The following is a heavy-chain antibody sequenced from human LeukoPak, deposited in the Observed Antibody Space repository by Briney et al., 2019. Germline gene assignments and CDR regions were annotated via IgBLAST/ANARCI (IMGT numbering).Heavy chain of an antibody. CDR1: GGTFSSYA. CDR3: ASSPRLDKELPSHLYDY. D-gene: IGHD1-26*01. V-gene: IGHV1-69*05. CDR2: IIPIFGTA. Sequence: ASVKVSCKASGGTFSSYAISWVRQAPGQGLEWMGGIIPIFGTANYAQKFQGRVTITTDVSTSTAYMELSSLRSEDTAVYYCASSPRLDKELPSHLYDYWGQGTLVTVYS. J-gene: IGHJ4*02.